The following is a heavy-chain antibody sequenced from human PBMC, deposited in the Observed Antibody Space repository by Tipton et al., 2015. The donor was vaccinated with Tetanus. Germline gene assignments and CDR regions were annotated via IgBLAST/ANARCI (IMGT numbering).Heavy chain of an antibody. CDR2: IYPGDSDT. CDR1: GYSFTSYW. CDR3: ARHPYSSSSDYYYYYGMDV. D-gene: IGHD6-6*01. J-gene: IGHJ6*02. Sequence: QLVQSGAEVKKPGESLKISCKGSGYSFTSYWIGWVRQMPGKGLEWMGIIYPGDSDTRYSPSFQGQVTISADKSISTAYLQWSSRKASDTAMYYCARHPYSSSSDYYYYYGMDVWGQGTTVTVSS. V-gene: IGHV5-51*01.